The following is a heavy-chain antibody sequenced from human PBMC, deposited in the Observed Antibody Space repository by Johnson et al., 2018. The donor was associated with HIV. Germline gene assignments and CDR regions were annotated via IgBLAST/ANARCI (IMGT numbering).Heavy chain of an antibody. J-gene: IGHJ3*02. V-gene: IGHV3-30-3*01. CDR1: GFTFSSYA. CDR3: TTDVAWSYAFDI. D-gene: IGHD2-8*01. CDR2: ISYDGSNK. Sequence: QVQLVESGGGVVQPGRSLRLSCAASGFTFSSYAMHWVRQAPGKGLEWVAVISYDGSNKYYADSVKGRFTISRDNSKNTLYLQMNSLKTEDTAVYYCTTDVAWSYAFDIWGQGTMVTVSS.